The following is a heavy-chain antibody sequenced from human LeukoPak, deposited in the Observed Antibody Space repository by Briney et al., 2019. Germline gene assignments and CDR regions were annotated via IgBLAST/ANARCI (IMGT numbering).Heavy chain of an antibody. CDR3: ARAKLQPAGTGAFDI. Sequence: GGSLRLSCTTSGFTFKNYAMTWVRQAPGKGLEWVSAIYPHGDPHYADSVKGRFTISRDNSKNSLYMQMETLRAEDTALYYCARAKLQPAGTGAFDIWGPGTVVTVSS. CDR2: IYPHGDP. D-gene: IGHD6-19*01. V-gene: IGHV3-23*01. CDR1: GFTFKNYA. J-gene: IGHJ3*02.